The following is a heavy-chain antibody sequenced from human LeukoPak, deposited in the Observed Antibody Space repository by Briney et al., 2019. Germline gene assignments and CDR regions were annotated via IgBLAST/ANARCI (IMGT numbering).Heavy chain of an antibody. Sequence: GGSLRLSCAASGFTFSSYAMHWVRQAPGKGLEWVSGISWNSGSIGYADSVKGRFTISRGNAKNSLYLQMNSLRAEDTALYYCAKAPAANVANWFDPWGQGTLVTVSS. J-gene: IGHJ5*02. CDR1: GFTFSSYA. D-gene: IGHD2-2*01. V-gene: IGHV3-9*01. CDR2: ISWNSGSI. CDR3: AKAPAANVANWFDP.